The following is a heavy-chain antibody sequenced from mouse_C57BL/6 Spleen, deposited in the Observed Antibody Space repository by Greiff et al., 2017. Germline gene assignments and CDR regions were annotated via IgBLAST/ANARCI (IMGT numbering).Heavy chain of an antibody. CDR2: IYPGSGNT. CDR1: GYTFTDYY. J-gene: IGHJ2*01. V-gene: IGHV1-76*01. Sequence: QVQLQQSGAELVRPGASVKLSCKASGYTFTDYYINWVKQRPGQGLEWIARIYPGSGNTYYNEKFKGKATLTAEKSSSTAYMQLSSLTSEASAVYFCAREGYSYYYGSETNYFDYWGQGTTLTGSA. D-gene: IGHD1-1*01. CDR3: AREGYSYYYGSETNYFDY.